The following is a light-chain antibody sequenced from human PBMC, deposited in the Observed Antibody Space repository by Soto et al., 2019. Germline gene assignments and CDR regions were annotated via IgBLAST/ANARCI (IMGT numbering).Light chain of an antibody. J-gene: IGKJ1*01. CDR2: SGS. CDR1: QSLLHANGYNY. CDR3: MQARQTPPWT. V-gene: IGKV2-28*01. Sequence: DVVLTQSPLSLPVTPGEPASISCRSSQSLLHANGYNYLDWYLQKPGQSPQLLIYSGSNRASGVPDRCRGSGSGTHFTLRISRVEADDVGVYYCMQARQTPPWTFGQGTRVDIK.